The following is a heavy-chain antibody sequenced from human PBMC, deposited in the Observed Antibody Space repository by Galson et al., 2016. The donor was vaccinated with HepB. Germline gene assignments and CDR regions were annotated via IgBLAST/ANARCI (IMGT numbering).Heavy chain of an antibody. J-gene: IGHJ6*02. CDR1: EFTFSDYY. Sequence: SLRLSCAASEFTFSDYYMSWIRQAPGTGLEWVSYISENGVTAYYADSVKGRSTMSRDNAKNSLSLQMNSLRAEDTAVYYCARFGQKRDSYGYEVEYYGVDLWGQGTTVTVSS. CDR2: ISENGVTA. V-gene: IGHV3-11*01. CDR3: ARFGQKRDSYGYEVEYYGVDL. D-gene: IGHD5-18*01.